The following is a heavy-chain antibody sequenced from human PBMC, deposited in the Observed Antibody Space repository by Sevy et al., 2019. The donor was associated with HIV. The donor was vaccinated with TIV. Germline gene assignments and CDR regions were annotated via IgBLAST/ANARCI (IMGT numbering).Heavy chain of an antibody. Sequence: GGSLRLSCSASGFTFSSYAMHWVRQAPGKGLEYVSAISSNGGSTYYADSVKGRFTISRDNSKNTLYLQMSSLRAEDTAVYYCVKHGWGVVGATDYYYYMDVWGKGTTVTVSS. CDR3: VKHGWGVVGATDYYYYMDV. CDR2: ISSNGGST. D-gene: IGHD2-15*01. J-gene: IGHJ6*03. V-gene: IGHV3-64D*06. CDR1: GFTFSSYA.